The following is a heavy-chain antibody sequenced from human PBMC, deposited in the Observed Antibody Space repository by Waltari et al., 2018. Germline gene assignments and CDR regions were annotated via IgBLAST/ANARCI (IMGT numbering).Heavy chain of an antibody. CDR2: MNPDSGNT. V-gene: IGHV1-8*01. Sequence: QVQLVQSGAEVKKPGASVKVSCKASGYTFTSYDINWVRQATGQGLEWMGWMNPDSGNTGYAQKFQGRVTMTPSTTLSTDSTLFSTLSAGSATVAYYVGDRNDTSRDGRRSICAHPDSASAVWGQGTTVTVSS. CDR1: GYTFTSYD. D-gene: IGHD3-16*01. J-gene: IGHJ6*02. CDR3: VGDRNDTSRDGRRSICAHPDSASAV.